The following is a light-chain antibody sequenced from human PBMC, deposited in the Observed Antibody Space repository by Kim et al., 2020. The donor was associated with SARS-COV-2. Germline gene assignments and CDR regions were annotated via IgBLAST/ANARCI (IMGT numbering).Light chain of an antibody. CDR2: GAS. CDR3: QHYNNWPYT. V-gene: IGKV3-15*01. CDR1: QSVRSN. J-gene: IGKJ2*01. Sequence: SVSPGERAPLSCRASQSVRSNLAWYQQKPGQAPRLLIFGASTRPTGIPARFSGGGSGTEFTLTISSLQSEDFALYYCQHYNNWPYTFGQGTKLEI.